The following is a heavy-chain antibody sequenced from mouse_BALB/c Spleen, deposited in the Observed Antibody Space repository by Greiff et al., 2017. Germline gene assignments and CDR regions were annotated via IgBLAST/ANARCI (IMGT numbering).Heavy chain of an antibody. Sequence: EVMLVESGGGLVKPGGSLKLSCAASGFTFSDYYMYWVRQTPEKRLEWVATISDGGSYTYYPDSVKGRFTISRDNAKNNLYLQMSSLKSEDTAMYYCARGGYGSSYSYWGQGTLVTVSA. D-gene: IGHD1-1*01. CDR1: GFTFSDYY. CDR2: ISDGGSYT. V-gene: IGHV5-4*02. J-gene: IGHJ3*01. CDR3: ARGGYGSSYSY.